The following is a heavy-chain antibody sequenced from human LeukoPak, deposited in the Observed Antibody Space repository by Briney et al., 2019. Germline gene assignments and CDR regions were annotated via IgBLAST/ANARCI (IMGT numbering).Heavy chain of an antibody. CDR1: GFTFGDYA. Sequence: GRSLRLSCTASGFTFGDYAMSWVRQAPGKGLEWVGFIRSKAYGGTTEYAASVKGRFTISRDDSKSIAYLQMNSLKTEDTAVYYCTRVVLLWFGESVFDYWGQGTLVTVSS. V-gene: IGHV3-49*04. D-gene: IGHD3-10*01. J-gene: IGHJ4*02. CDR2: IRSKAYGGTT. CDR3: TRVVLLWFGESVFDY.